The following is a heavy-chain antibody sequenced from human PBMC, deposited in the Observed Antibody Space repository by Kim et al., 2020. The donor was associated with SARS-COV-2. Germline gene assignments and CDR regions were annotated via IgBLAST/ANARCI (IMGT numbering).Heavy chain of an antibody. Sequence: GGSLRLSCAASGFTVSSNYMSWVRQAPGKGLEWVSIIYSGGSTYYADSVKGRFTISRDNSKNTLYLQMNSLRAEDTAVYYCARGAAAVTYPFDYWGQGTLVTVSS. CDR3: ARGAAAVTYPFDY. J-gene: IGHJ4*02. D-gene: IGHD6-13*01. CDR2: IYSGGST. CDR1: GFTVSSNY. V-gene: IGHV3-53*01.